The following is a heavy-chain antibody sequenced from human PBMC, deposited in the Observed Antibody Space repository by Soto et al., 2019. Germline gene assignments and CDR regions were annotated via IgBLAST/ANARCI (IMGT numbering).Heavy chain of an antibody. CDR3: AIHRSGVVVLNWFDP. CDR1: GYSFTSYW. J-gene: IGHJ5*02. V-gene: IGHV5-10-1*01. D-gene: IGHD2-15*01. CDR2: IDPSDSYT. Sequence: PGESLKISCKGSGYSFTSYWISWVRQMPGKGLEWMGRIDPSDSYTNYSPSFQGHVTISADKSISTAYLQWSSLKASDTAMYYCAIHRSGVVVLNWFDPCGQGTLVTVSS.